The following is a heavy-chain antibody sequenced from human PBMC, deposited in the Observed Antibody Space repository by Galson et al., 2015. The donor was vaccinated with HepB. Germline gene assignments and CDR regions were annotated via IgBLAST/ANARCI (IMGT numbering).Heavy chain of an antibody. V-gene: IGHV1-69*06. CDR2: IIPIFAKA. CDR1: GGTFSNYA. D-gene: IGHD3-10*01. Sequence: SVKVSCKASGGTFSNYAISWVRQAPGQGLEWMGGIIPIFAKANYAQRFQDRVTITADKSTSTAHMDLSSLKSEDTAVYYCARSLSALSATSCAYYYYALGVWGEGTTVTVSS. CDR3: ARSLSALSATSCAYYYYALGV. J-gene: IGHJ6*02.